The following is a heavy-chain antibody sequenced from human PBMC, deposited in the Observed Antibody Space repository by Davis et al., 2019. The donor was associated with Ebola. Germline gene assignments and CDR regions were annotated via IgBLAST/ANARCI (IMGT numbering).Heavy chain of an antibody. V-gene: IGHV3-9*01. CDR3: AGGTGWTHED. Sequence: SLKISCAASGFTFDDYAMHWVRQAPGKGLEWVSGISWKSAIIGYADSVKGRFTMSRDNAKNSVSLQMNSLRAEDTAVYYCAGGTGWTHEDWGQGTLVTVSS. CDR1: GFTFDDYA. D-gene: IGHD1-1*01. CDR2: ISWKSAII. J-gene: IGHJ4*02.